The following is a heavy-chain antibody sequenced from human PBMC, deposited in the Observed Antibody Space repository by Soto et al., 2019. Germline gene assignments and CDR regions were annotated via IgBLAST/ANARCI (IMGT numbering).Heavy chain of an antibody. J-gene: IGHJ2*01. CDR2: IWYDGSNK. CDR1: GFTFSSYG. Sequence: GGSLRLSCAASGFTFSSYGMHWVRQAPGKGLEWVAVIWYDGSNKYYADSVKGRFTISRDNSKNTLYLQMNSLRAEDTAVYYCARSYRGLRVFALWGRGTLVTVSS. D-gene: IGHD4-17*01. V-gene: IGHV3-33*01. CDR3: ARSYRGLRVFAL.